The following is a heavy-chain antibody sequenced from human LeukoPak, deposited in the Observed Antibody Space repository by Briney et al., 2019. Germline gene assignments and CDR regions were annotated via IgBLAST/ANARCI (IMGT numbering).Heavy chain of an antibody. D-gene: IGHD1-20*01. CDR3: ARSYNWLDAFDI. V-gene: IGHV1-2*02. Sequence: ASVNVSCEASGYTFTAYYIHWVRQAPGQGLEWIGWINTISGGTNYAQKFQGRVTMTRDTSISTAYMELRSLRSDDTAVYYCARSYNWLDAFDIWGQGTMVTVSS. CDR1: GYTFTAYY. J-gene: IGHJ3*02. CDR2: INTISGGT.